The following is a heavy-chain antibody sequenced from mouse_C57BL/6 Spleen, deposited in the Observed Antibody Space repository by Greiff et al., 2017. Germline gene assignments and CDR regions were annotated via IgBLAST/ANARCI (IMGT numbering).Heavy chain of an antibody. Sequence: VQLQQPGAELVMPGASVKLSCKASGYTFTSYWMHWVKPRPGQGLEWIGEIDPSDSYTNYNQKFKGKSTLTVDKSSSTAYMQLSSLTSEDSAVYYCARRDYGSSYADFDYWGQGTTLTVSS. V-gene: IGHV1-69*01. CDR1: GYTFTSYW. CDR3: ARRDYGSSYADFDY. D-gene: IGHD1-1*01. CDR2: IDPSDSYT. J-gene: IGHJ2*01.